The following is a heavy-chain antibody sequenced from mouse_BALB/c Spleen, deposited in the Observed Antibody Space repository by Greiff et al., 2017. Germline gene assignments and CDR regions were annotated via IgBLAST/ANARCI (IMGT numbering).Heavy chain of an antibody. V-gene: IGHV5-4*02. D-gene: IGHD2-4*01. CDR1: GFTFSDYY. CDR2: ISDGGSYT. CDR3: AREITTGFAY. Sequence: EVQRVESGGGLVKPGGSLKLSCAASGFTFSDYYMYWVRQTPEKRLEWVATISDGGSYTYYPDSVKGRFTISRDNAKNNLYLQMSSLKSEDTAMYYCAREITTGFAYWGQGTLVTVSA. J-gene: IGHJ3*01.